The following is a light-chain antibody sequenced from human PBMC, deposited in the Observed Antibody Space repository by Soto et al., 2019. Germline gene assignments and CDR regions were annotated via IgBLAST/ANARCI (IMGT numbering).Light chain of an antibody. Sequence: QSALTQPPSVSGAPGQRVTISCTGTSTDVTGRNYVSWYQQHPGKAPKVIIYEVTNRPSGISDRFSGSKSGNTASLTISGLQAEDEADYYCCSYTSGTSVFGTGTKVTVL. CDR3: CSYTSGTSV. CDR2: EVT. CDR1: STDVTGRNY. V-gene: IGLV2-14*01. J-gene: IGLJ1*01.